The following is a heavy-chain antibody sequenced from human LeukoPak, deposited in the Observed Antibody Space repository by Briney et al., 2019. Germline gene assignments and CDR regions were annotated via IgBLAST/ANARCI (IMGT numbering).Heavy chain of an antibody. V-gene: IGHV3-69-1*02. CDR3: AKARYTSGWYVFDY. J-gene: IGHJ4*02. Sequence: ETLSLTCAVYGGSFSGYYWSWVRQAPGKGLEWVSRISGSGPTFYADSVKGRFTISRDNAKSMLFLQMDSLRAEDTAIYYCAKARYTSGWYVFDYWGRGTQVTVSS. D-gene: IGHD6-19*01. CDR2: ISGSGPT. CDR1: GGSFSGYY.